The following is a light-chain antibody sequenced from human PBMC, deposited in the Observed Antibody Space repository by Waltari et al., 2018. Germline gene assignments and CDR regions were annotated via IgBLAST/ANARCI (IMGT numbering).Light chain of an antibody. CDR2: DVS. V-gene: IGLV2-14*03. Sequence: QSALTQPASVSGSPGQSITISCPGTSSDVGGYNHVSWYQQHPGKAPKLMIYDVSNRPSGVSNRFSGSKSGNTASLTISGLQAEDEADYYCSSYTSSSTPVFGGGTKLTVL. CDR1: SSDVGGYNH. CDR3: SSYTSSSTPV. J-gene: IGLJ2*01.